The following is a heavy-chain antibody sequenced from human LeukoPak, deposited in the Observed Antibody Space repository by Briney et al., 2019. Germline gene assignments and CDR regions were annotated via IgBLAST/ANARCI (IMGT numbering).Heavy chain of an antibody. CDR1: GYTFTGYY. Sequence: SVKVSCKASGYTFTGYYMHWVRQAPGQGLEWMGGIIPMFGTADYAQKFQGRVTITADESTSTAYMQLSSLRSEDTAVYYCARGAYSSGSYYFDHWGQGTLVTVSS. D-gene: IGHD6-19*01. J-gene: IGHJ4*02. CDR2: IIPMFGTA. CDR3: ARGAYSSGSYYFDH. V-gene: IGHV1-69*13.